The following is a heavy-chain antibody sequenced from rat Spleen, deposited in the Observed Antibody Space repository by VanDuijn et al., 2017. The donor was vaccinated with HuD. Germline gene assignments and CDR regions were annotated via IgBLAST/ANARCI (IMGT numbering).Heavy chain of an antibody. CDR2: IRTGGST. Sequence: QVQLKESGPGLVQPSQTLSLTCTVSGFSLTNYHVGWVRQSPGKGLEWMGVIRTGGSTAYNSSFNSRLSVSRDISKSQVFLRMNSLQTEDTATYYCVRANRESYAHFDYWGQGVVVTVSS. J-gene: IGHJ2*01. D-gene: IGHD1-12*01. CDR1: GFSLTNYH. CDR3: VRANRESYAHFDY. V-gene: IGHV2-43*01.